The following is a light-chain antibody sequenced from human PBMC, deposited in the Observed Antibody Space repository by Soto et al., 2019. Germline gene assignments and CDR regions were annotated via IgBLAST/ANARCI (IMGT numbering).Light chain of an antibody. J-gene: IGLJ2*01. CDR2: GNF. CDR3: QSYDNSLSTYVV. CDR1: SPNIGAGYD. Sequence: QSVLTQPPSVSGAPGQRVTIPCTGTSPNIGAGYDVHWYQQLPGTAPKLLIYGNFNRPSGVPDRFSGYKSGTSASLAITGLQAEDEADYYCQSYDNSLSTYVVFGGGTKLTVL. V-gene: IGLV1-40*01.